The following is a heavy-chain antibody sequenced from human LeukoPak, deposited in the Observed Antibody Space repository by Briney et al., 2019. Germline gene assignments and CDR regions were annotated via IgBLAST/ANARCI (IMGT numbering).Heavy chain of an antibody. CDR2: ITGSGGTT. CDR3: AKNAGYSYGLYYFDY. CDR1: GFTFSNYG. Sequence: PGGTLRLSCAASGFTFSNYGMSWVRQAPGKGLEWVSAITGSGGTTYYADSMKGRFTISRDNSKNTLYLQMNSLRAEDSAVYYCAKNAGYSYGLYYFDYWGQGTLVTVSS. D-gene: IGHD5-18*01. V-gene: IGHV3-23*01. J-gene: IGHJ4*02.